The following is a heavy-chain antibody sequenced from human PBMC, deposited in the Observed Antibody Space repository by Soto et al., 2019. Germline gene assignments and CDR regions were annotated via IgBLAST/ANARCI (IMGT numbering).Heavy chain of an antibody. CDR1: GFTFSDYY. J-gene: IGHJ2*01. Sequence: QVQLVESGGGLVKPGGSLRLSCAASGFTFSDYYMSWIRQAPGKGLEWVSSISSSGNKIYYADSVKGRFTISRDSAKNSLNLQMNSLRAEDTAVYYCAREGSFYGGNSDWYFDLWGRGTLVTVSS. CDR2: ISSSGNKI. V-gene: IGHV3-11*01. D-gene: IGHD2-21*02. CDR3: AREGSFYGGNSDWYFDL.